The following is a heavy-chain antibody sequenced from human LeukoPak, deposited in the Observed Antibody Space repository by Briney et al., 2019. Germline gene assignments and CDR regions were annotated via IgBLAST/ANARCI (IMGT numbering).Heavy chain of an antibody. D-gene: IGHD3-22*01. V-gene: IGHV1-69*04. J-gene: IGHJ4*02. Sequence: SVKVSCKASGGTFSSYAISWVRQAPGQGLEWMGRIIPIFGIANYAQKFQGRVTITADKSTSTAYMELSSLRSEDTAVYYCARGRYYYDSSGYYYVDDDYWGQGTLVTESS. CDR3: ARGRYYYDSSGYYYVDDDY. CDR1: GGTFSSYA. CDR2: IIPIFGIA.